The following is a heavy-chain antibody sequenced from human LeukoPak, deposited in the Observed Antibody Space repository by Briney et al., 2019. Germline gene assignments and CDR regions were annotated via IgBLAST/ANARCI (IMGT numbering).Heavy chain of an antibody. CDR2: VSGMSGST. V-gene: IGHV3-23*01. CDR3: ATVWFRRFDY. CDR1: GFSFSNYA. D-gene: IGHD3-16*01. Sequence: GESMSLSCTASGFSFSNYAVSWVRHAPGKGREWVSAVSGMSGSTYYADSVKGRFTISRDNSKNKLYLQMNSLRAEDTAVYYCATVWFRRFDYWGQGILVTVSS. J-gene: IGHJ4*02.